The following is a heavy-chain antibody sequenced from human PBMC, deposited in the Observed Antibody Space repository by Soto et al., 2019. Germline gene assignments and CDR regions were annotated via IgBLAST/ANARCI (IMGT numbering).Heavy chain of an antibody. D-gene: IGHD4-17*01. J-gene: IGHJ2*01. V-gene: IGHV3-30-3*01. CDR1: GFTFSSYA. CDR2: ISYDGSNK. Sequence: QVQLVESGGGVVQPGRSLRLSCAASGFTFSSYAMHWVRQAPGKGLEWVAVISYDGSNKYYADSGKGRFTISRDNSKNTLDLQMNSLRAEDTAVYYCARDLPPPSLNKDYGDFIYWYFDLWGRGTLVTVSS. CDR3: ARDLPPPSLNKDYGDFIYWYFDL.